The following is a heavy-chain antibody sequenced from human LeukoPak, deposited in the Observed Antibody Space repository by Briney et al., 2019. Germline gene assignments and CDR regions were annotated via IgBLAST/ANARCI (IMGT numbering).Heavy chain of an antibody. CDR3: ARDHDYSNYVVY. Sequence: GGSLRLSCAASGFTSSSYSMNWVRQAPGKGLEWVSSISSSSSYIYYADSVKGRFTISRDNAKNSLYLQMNSLRAEDTAVYYCARDHDYSNYVVYWGQGTLVTVSS. V-gene: IGHV3-21*01. J-gene: IGHJ4*02. CDR2: ISSSSSYI. D-gene: IGHD4-11*01. CDR1: GFTSSSYS.